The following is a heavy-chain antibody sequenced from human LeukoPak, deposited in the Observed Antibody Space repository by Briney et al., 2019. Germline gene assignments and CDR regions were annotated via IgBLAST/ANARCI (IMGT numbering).Heavy chain of an antibody. J-gene: IGHJ5*02. CDR2: MNPNSGNT. D-gene: IGHD1-20*01. CDR1: GYTFTSSD. Sequence: ASVKVSCKASGYTFTSSDINWVRQAAGQGLEWMGWMNPNSGNTGYAQKFQGRVTITRNTSISTAYMELSSLRSEDTAVYYCARDLGYNWNVDWFDPWGQGTLVTVSS. V-gene: IGHV1-8*03. CDR3: ARDLGYNWNVDWFDP.